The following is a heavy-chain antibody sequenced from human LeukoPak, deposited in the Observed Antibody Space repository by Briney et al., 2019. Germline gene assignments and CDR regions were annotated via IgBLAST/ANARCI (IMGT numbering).Heavy chain of an antibody. D-gene: IGHD6-13*01. CDR3: ARGHTIAAAFASDY. CDR2: ISSSGSTI. J-gene: IGHJ4*02. V-gene: IGHV3-11*01. CDR1: GFTFSSYA. Sequence: GGSLRLSCAASGFTFSSYAMSWIRQAPGKGLEWVSYISSSGSTIYYADSVKGRFTISRDNAKNSLYLQMNSLRAEDTAVYYCARGHTIAAAFASDYWGQGTLVTVSS.